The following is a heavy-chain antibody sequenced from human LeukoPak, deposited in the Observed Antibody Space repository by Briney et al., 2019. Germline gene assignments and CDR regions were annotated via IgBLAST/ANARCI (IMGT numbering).Heavy chain of an antibody. V-gene: IGHV4-30-4*07. J-gene: IGHJ4*02. D-gene: IGHD3-9*01. CDR1: GDSISSGGYS. Sequence: NPSQTLSLTCVVSGDSISSGGYSWNWIRQPPGKGLEWIGYMYNSGTTSYNSSLKSRVTMSVDTSKNQFSLKLSSVTAADTAVYYCARDSLTHLYDYWGQGTLVTVSS. CDR2: MYNSGTT. CDR3: ARDSLTHLYDY.